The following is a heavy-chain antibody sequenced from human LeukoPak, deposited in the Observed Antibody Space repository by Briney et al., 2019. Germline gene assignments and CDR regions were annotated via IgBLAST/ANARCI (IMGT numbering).Heavy chain of an antibody. D-gene: IGHD6-19*01. V-gene: IGHV3-48*03. Sequence: GGSLRLSCAASGFTFSSYEMNWVRQAPGKGREWVSYISSSGSTIYYADSVKGRFTISRDNAKNSLYLQMNSLRTEDTALYYCAKDKEQWLGFHAFDIWGQGTMVTVSS. CDR2: ISSSGSTI. CDR1: GFTFSSYE. J-gene: IGHJ3*02. CDR3: AKDKEQWLGFHAFDI.